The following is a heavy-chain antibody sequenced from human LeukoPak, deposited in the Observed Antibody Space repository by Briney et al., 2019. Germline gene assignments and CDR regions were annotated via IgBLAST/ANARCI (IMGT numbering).Heavy chain of an antibody. D-gene: IGHD3-10*01. J-gene: IGHJ4*02. Sequence: SGPTLVKPTQTLTLTCTFSGFSLSTSGVGVGWIRQPPGKALEWLALIYWNDDKRYSPSLKSRLTITKDTSKNQVVLTMTNMDPVDTATYYCAHRRTMVRGVISNSFDYWGQGTLVTVSP. CDR2: IYWNDDK. CDR3: AHRRTMVRGVISNSFDY. V-gene: IGHV2-5*01. CDR1: GFSLSTSGVG.